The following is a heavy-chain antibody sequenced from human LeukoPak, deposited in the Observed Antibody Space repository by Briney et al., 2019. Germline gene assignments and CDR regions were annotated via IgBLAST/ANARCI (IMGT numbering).Heavy chain of an antibody. CDR2: INPNSGGT. CDR3: AKGRVVAGTKSLTYNWFDP. D-gene: IGHD6-19*01. J-gene: IGHJ5*02. V-gene: IGHV1-2*02. Sequence: ASVKVSCKASGYTFTGYYIHWVRQAPGQGLEWMGWINPNSGGTKYAQKFQGRVTMTRDTSISTAYMGLSRLRSHDTAVYYCAKGRVVAGTKSLTYNWFDPWGQGTLVTVSS. CDR1: GYTFTGYY.